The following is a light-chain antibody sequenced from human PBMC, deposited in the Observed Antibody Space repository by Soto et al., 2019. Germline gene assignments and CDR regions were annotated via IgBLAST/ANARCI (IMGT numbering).Light chain of an antibody. CDR1: SSDVGGYNY. V-gene: IGLV2-8*01. J-gene: IGLJ2*01. Sequence: QSVLTQPPSASGSPGQSVTISCTGTSSDVGGYNYVSWYQQHPGKAPKLMIYDVNKWPSGVPDRFSGSKSGNTASLTGSGRQADEEADYYCSSYAGSNNLVFGGGTKLTVL. CDR2: DVN. CDR3: SSYAGSNNLV.